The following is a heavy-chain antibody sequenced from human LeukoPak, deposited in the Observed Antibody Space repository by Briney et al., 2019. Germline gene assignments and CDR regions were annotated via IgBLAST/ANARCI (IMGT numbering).Heavy chain of an antibody. CDR3: AITPGPQDSSGGYYYYMDV. CDR1: GGTFSSYA. Sequence: SVKVSCKASGGTFSSYAIGWVRQAPGQGLEWMGRIIPIFGTANYAQKFQGRVTITTDESTSTAYMELSSLRSEDTAVYYCAITPGPQDSSGGYYYYMDVWGKGTTVTVSS. CDR2: IIPIFGTA. D-gene: IGHD6-19*01. J-gene: IGHJ6*03. V-gene: IGHV1-69*05.